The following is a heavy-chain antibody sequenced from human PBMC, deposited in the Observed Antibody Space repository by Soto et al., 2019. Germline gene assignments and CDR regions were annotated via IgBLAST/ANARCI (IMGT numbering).Heavy chain of an antibody. V-gene: IGHV3-30*18. D-gene: IGHD1-26*01. CDR1: GFDFTYYA. Sequence: QVQLVESGGGAVQPGESLRLSCVASGFDFTYYAMHWVRQAPGKGLESVAVMSSDGSKIHHTDSVKGRFTISRDNTKNSLYLQMNSLRKEDTAVCCCAKDEGVGGTLGLFDYWGQGTLVSVSS. CDR2: MSSDGSKI. J-gene: IGHJ4*02. CDR3: AKDEGVGGTLGLFDY.